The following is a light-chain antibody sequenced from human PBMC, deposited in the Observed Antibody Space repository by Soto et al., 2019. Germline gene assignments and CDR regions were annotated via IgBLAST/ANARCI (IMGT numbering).Light chain of an antibody. CDR1: QSVSSNY. J-gene: IGKJ2*01. Sequence: EIVLTQSPGTLSLSPGERATLSCRASQSVSSNYLAWFQQKPGQAPRLLIFGASRRATGIPDRFSGSGSGTDFTLTISGLEPEDFAVYYCQQYGISPYTFGQGTKLEIK. CDR3: QQYGISPYT. V-gene: IGKV3-20*01. CDR2: GAS.